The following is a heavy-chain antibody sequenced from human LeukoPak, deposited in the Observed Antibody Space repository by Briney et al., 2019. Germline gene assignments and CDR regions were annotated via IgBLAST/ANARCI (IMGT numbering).Heavy chain of an antibody. V-gene: IGHV4-39*01. Sequence: SETLSLTCTVSGGSISSSSYYWGWIRQPPGKGLERIGSIYYSGSTYYDPSLRSRLTISVDTSKNQFSLKVTSVTAADTAVYYCARRASGAGGTQAINNWGQGTLVTVSS. CDR3: ARRASGAGGTQAINN. CDR2: IYYSGST. J-gene: IGHJ4*02. D-gene: IGHD6-13*01. CDR1: GGSISSSSYY.